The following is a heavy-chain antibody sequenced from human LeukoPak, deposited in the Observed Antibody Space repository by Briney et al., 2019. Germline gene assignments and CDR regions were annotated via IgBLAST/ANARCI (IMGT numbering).Heavy chain of an antibody. V-gene: IGHV3-23*01. J-gene: IGHJ4*02. D-gene: IGHD2-2*01. Sequence: PGGSLRLSCAASGLTFSSYAMSWVRHAPGKGLELVSAISGSGGSTYYADSVKGRFTISRDNSKNTLYLQMNSLRAEDTAVYYCAKDQDIVVVPAAIGFDYWGQGTLVTVSS. CDR1: GLTFSSYA. CDR2: ISGSGGST. CDR3: AKDQDIVVVPAAIGFDY.